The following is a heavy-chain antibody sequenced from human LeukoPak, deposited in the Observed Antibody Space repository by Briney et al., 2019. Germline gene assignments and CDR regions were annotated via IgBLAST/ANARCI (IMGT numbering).Heavy chain of an antibody. CDR2: IYYSGST. CDR1: GGSISSYY. D-gene: IGHD1-26*01. V-gene: IGHV4-59*08. Sequence: PSETLSLTCTVSGGSISSYYWSWIRQPPGKGLEWIGYIYYSGSTNYNPSLKSRVTISVDTSKNQFSLKLSSVTAADTAVYYCARHKWADGGSYYWLDYWGQGTLVTVSS. J-gene: IGHJ4*02. CDR3: ARHKWADGGSYYWLDY.